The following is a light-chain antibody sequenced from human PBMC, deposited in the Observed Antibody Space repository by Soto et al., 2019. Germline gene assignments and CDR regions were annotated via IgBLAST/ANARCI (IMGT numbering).Light chain of an antibody. V-gene: IGKV3-20*01. CDR2: GAS. CDR1: QSVSSSY. CDR3: QQYGSSLTLT. Sequence: EIVLTQSPGTLSLSPGERATLSCRASQSVSSSYLAWYQQKPGQAPRLLIYGASSRATGIPDRFSGSGSGTDFTLTISRLEPEDFAVYYCQQYGSSLTLTFDQGTKVEIK. J-gene: IGKJ1*01.